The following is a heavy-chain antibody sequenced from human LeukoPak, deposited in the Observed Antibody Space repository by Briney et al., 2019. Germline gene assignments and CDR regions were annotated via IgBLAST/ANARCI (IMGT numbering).Heavy chain of an antibody. CDR1: GYTFTSYG. J-gene: IGHJ4*02. Sequence: ASMKVSCKASGYTFTSYGISWVRQSPGQGLEWMGWIIAYNGNKNYEKTLKGRVTMHTETSTSTAYMELRSLRSDDPAVYYCARDDYVWGSSRYLDSWGQGTLVTVSS. CDR3: ARDDYVWGSSRYLDS. V-gene: IGHV1-18*01. CDR2: IIAYNGNK. D-gene: IGHD3-16*02.